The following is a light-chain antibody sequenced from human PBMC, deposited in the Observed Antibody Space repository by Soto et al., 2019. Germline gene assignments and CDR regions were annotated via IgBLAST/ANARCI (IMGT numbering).Light chain of an antibody. J-gene: IGLJ2*01. CDR1: SSDVGGYNY. Sequence: QSVLTQPPSVSGSPGQSITISCTGTSSDVGGYNYVSWYQQHPGKAPKLMIYDVSNRPSGVSNRFSGSKSGNTASLTISGLQAEDEAEYYCSSYTSTNTVVFGGGTKLTVL. V-gene: IGLV2-14*03. CDR3: SSYTSTNTVV. CDR2: DVS.